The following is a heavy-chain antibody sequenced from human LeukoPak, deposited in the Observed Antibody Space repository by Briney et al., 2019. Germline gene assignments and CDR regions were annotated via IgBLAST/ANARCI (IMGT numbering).Heavy chain of an antibody. CDR2: IGGRGGST. CDR3: AELGITMIGGV. D-gene: IGHD3-10*02. CDR1: GFIFSDYG. J-gene: IGHJ6*04. Sequence: QPGGTLRLSCAASGFIFSDYGMSWVRQAPGKGLEWVSSIGGRGGSTYYADSVKGRFTISRDNAKNSLYLQMNSLRAEDTAVYYCAELGITMIGGVWGKGTTVTISS. V-gene: IGHV3-23*01.